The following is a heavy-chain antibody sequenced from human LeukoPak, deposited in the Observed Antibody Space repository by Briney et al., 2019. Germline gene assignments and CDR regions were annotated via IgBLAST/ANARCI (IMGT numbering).Heavy chain of an antibody. D-gene: IGHD2-2*02. CDR2: IKRDGSEK. Sequence: GGSLRLSCAASGFTFSSYWMSWVRQAPGKGLECVANIKRDGSEKYYVDSVKGRFTIFRDDAKSSLYLQMNSLRAEDTAVYFCARVYTGNRWHFDYWGQGTLVTVSS. CDR3: ARVYTGNRWHFDY. V-gene: IGHV3-7*03. J-gene: IGHJ4*02. CDR1: GFTFSSYW.